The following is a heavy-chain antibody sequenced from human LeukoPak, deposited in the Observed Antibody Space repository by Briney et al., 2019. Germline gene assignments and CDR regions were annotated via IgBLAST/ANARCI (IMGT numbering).Heavy chain of an antibody. CDR1: GGSISSYC. J-gene: IGHJ5*02. V-gene: IGHV4-59*01. CDR3: ARVSTIFGVVTDNWFDP. D-gene: IGHD3-3*01. Sequence: PSETLSLTCTVSGGSISSYCWSWIRPPPGKGLEWIGYIYYSGSTNYNPSLKSRVTISVDTSKNQFSLKLSSVTAADTAVYYCARVSTIFGVVTDNWFDPWGQGTLVTVSS. CDR2: IYYSGST.